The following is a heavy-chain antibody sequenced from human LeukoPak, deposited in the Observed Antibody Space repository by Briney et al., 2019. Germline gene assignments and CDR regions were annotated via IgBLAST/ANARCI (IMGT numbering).Heavy chain of an antibody. CDR1: GYTFTSYG. CDR2: ISAYNGNT. CDR3: ATEALPIGGKGYSGYDLSFDY. J-gene: IGHJ4*02. Sequence: GASVKVSCKASGYTFTSYGISWVRQAPGQGLEWMGWISAYNGNTNYAQKLQGRVTMTTDTSTSTAYMELRSLRSDDTAVYYCATEALPIGGKGYSGYDLSFDYWGQGTLVTVSS. D-gene: IGHD5-12*01. V-gene: IGHV1-18*01.